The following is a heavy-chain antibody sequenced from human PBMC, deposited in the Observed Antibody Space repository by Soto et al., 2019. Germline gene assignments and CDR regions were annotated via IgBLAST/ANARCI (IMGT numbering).Heavy chain of an antibody. V-gene: IGHV4-61*01. J-gene: IGHJ4*02. CDR3: ARVDLGATQPFDY. D-gene: IGHD1-26*01. CDR1: GGSVSSGSYY. CDR2: IYYSGST. Sequence: SETLSLTCTVSGGSVSSGSYYWSWIRQPPGKGLEWIGYIYYSGSTNYNPSLKSRVTISVDTSKNQFSLKLSSVTAADTAVYYCARVDLGATQPFDYWGQGTLVTVSS.